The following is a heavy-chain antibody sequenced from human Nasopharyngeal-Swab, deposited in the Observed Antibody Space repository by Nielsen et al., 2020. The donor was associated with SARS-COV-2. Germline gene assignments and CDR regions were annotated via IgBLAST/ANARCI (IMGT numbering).Heavy chain of an antibody. D-gene: IGHD3-16*01. CDR3: ARIIAWGSYAFDI. CDR1: GFSLTTTGMC. CDR2: IDWDDDK. V-gene: IGHV2-70*17. Sequence: SGPTLVKPTQTLTLTCSFSGFSLTTTGMCIHWIRQPPGKALEWLASIDWDDDKFYNTSLTTRLTVSKDTSQNQVVLTMTNMDPADTATYYCARIIAWGSYAFDIWGQGTMVTVSS. J-gene: IGHJ3*02.